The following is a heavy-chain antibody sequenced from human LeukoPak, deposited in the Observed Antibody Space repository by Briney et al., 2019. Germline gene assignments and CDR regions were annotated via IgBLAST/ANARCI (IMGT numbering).Heavy chain of an antibody. D-gene: IGHD6-19*01. Sequence: SETLSLTCTVSGGSINSYYWRWVRQPPGKGLEWVGFIYYSGSKSYNPSLKSRVTISVDTPKNEHSLKLSALTAADTAVYYCARRAVMSGMGADRWRDPWGEGTLDSVSS. CDR3: ARRAVMSGMGADRWRDP. V-gene: IGHV4-59*01. CDR1: GGSINSYY. CDR2: IYYSGSK. J-gene: IGHJ5*02.